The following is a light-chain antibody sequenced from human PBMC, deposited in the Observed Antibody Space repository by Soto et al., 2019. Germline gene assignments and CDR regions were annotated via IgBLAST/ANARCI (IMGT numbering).Light chain of an antibody. CDR2: DAS. V-gene: IGKV1-5*01. CDR1: KTTGTW. CDR3: QRYTTYSWT. Sequence: DIQMTQSPSTLSGSVGDRVTITCRTSKTTGTWMAWYQQKPGKAPKLLIYDASRLETGIPSRFRGSGVGAEFALTITSLHPDDFATYYCQRYTTYSWTFGQGTKVDIK. J-gene: IGKJ1*01.